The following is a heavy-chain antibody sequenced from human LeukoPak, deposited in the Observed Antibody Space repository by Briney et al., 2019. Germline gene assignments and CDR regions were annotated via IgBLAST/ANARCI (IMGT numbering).Heavy chain of an antibody. D-gene: IGHD1-26*01. Sequence: GGSLRLSCSASGFTFSSYAMHWVRQAPGKGLEYVSAISSNGGSTYYADSVKGRFTISRDNSKNTLYLQMNSLRAEDTAVYYCARGTGYSVFDIWGQGTMVTVSS. J-gene: IGHJ3*02. CDR3: ARGTGYSVFDI. CDR1: GFTFSSYA. V-gene: IGHV3-64*04. CDR2: ISSNGGST.